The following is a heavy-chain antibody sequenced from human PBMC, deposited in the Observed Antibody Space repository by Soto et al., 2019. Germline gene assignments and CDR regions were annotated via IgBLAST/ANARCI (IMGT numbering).Heavy chain of an antibody. V-gene: IGHV3-30*02. J-gene: IGHJ4*02. CDR2: MSYDGSDT. Sequence: GGSLRLSCVGAGFIFSNNGMHWVRQTPGKGLEWVAFMSYDGSDTFFADSVKGRFTISRDNSKNTLFLHMSNLRAEDTAMYYCTIVRVADSALDHWGQGTLVTVSS. D-gene: IGHD3-10*02. CDR3: TIVRVADSALDH. CDR1: GFIFSNNG.